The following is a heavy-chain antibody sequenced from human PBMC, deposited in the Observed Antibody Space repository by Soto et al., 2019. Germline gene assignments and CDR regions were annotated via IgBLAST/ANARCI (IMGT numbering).Heavy chain of an antibody. D-gene: IGHD6-19*01. J-gene: IGHJ6*02. V-gene: IGHV3-48*03. CDR2: ISSSGSTI. CDR3: ARVSLPYSSGWYPYYYYGMDV. Sequence: PGGSLRLSCAASGFTFSSYEMNWVRQAPGKGLEWVSYISSSGSTIYYADSVKGRFTISRDNAKSSLYLQTNSLRAEDTAVYYCARVSLPYSSGWYPYYYYGMDVWGQGTTVTVSS. CDR1: GFTFSSYE.